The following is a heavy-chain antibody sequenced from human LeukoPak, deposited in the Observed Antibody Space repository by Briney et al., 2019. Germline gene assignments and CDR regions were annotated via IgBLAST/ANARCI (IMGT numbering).Heavy chain of an antibody. CDR1: GGSISSYY. CDR2: IYYSGST. V-gene: IGHV4-59*01. J-gene: IGHJ5*02. D-gene: IGHD6-13*01. Sequence: SETLSLTCTVSGGSISSYYWSWIRQPPGKGLEWIGYIYYSGSTNYNPSLKSRVTISVDTSKNQFSLKLSSVTAADTAVYYCAREDRIAASFDPWGQGTLVTVSS. CDR3: AREDRIAASFDP.